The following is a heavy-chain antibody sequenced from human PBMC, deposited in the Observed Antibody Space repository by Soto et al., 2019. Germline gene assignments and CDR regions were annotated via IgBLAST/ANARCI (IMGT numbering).Heavy chain of an antibody. CDR3: ARRASR. J-gene: IGHJ3*01. CDR1: GFTFSTSE. CDR2: IHPGGQPI. Sequence: PGGSLRLSCAASGFTFSTSEMYWVRQAPGKGLEWVSYIHPGGQPIFYADSVKGRFTIARDNAKNSLYLQMSSLRAEDSAVSYCARRASRWGQGTMVTVSS. D-gene: IGHD1-26*01. V-gene: IGHV3-48*03.